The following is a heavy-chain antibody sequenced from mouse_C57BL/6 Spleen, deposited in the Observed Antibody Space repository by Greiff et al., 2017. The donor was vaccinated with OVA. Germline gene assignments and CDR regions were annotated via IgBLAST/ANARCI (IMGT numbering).Heavy chain of an antibody. D-gene: IGHD1-1*01. V-gene: IGHV1-80*01. CDR3: ASAVVATGAMDY. Sequence: QVQLQQSGAELVKPGASVKLSCKASGYAFSSYWMNWVKQRPGKGLEWIGQIYPGDGDTNYNGKFKGKATLTADKSSSTAYMQLSSLTSEDSAVYICASAVVATGAMDYWGQGTSVTVSS. CDR1: GYAFSSYW. CDR2: IYPGDGDT. J-gene: IGHJ4*01.